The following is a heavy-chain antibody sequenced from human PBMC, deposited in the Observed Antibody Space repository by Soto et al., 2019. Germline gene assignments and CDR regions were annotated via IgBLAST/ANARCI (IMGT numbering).Heavy chain of an antibody. CDR1: GFTFNNYG. CDR2: ISYDGSNK. V-gene: IGHV3-30*18. CDR3: AKGHYYDSSGRHSHVDY. J-gene: IGHJ4*02. D-gene: IGHD3-22*01. Sequence: GGSLRLSCAASGFTFNNYGMHWVRQAPGKGLEWVAIISYDGSNKYYSDSVKGRFTISRDNSKNTVFLQMNSLGPEDTAVYYCAKGHYYDSSGRHSHVDYWGQGILVTVSS.